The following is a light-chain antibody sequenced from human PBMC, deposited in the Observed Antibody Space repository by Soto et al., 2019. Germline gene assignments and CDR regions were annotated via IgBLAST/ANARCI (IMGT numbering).Light chain of an antibody. CDR1: QSVSSW. CDR3: QQYHSYSYT. CDR2: KAS. Sequence: DIPMTQSPSTLSASVGDRVTITCRASQSVSSWLAWYQQKPGKAPNLLIFKASNLENGVPSRFSGSGSVTEFTLTISSLQPDDFATYYCQQYHSYSYTFGQGTKLEI. V-gene: IGKV1-5*03. J-gene: IGKJ2*01.